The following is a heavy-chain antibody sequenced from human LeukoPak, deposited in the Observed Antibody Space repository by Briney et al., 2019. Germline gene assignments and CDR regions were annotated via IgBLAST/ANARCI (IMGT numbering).Heavy chain of an antibody. D-gene: IGHD3-3*01. V-gene: IGHV4-34*01. Sequence: SETLSLTCAVYGGSFSGYYWSWIRRPPGKGLEWIGEINHSGSTNYNPSLKSRVTVSVDTSKNQFSLKLSSVTAADTAVYYCVNTYYDFWSGYYTGIYFQHWGQGTLVTVSS. CDR3: VNTYYDFWSGYYTGIYFQH. J-gene: IGHJ1*01. CDR1: GGSFSGYY. CDR2: INHSGST.